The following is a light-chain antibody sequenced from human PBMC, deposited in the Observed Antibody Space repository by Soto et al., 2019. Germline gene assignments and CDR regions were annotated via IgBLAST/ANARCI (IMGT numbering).Light chain of an antibody. CDR3: QHYNSYSEA. CDR1: QTISSW. V-gene: IGKV1-5*03. CDR2: KAS. J-gene: IGKJ1*01. Sequence: DIQMTQSPSTLSGSVGDRVTITCRASQTISSWLAWYQQKPGKAPKLLIYKASTLKSGVPSRFSGSGSGTEFTLTISSLQPDDFATYYCQHYNSYSEACGQGTKV.